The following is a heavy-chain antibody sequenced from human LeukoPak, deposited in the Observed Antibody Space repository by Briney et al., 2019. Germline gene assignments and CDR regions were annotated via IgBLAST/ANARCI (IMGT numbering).Heavy chain of an antibody. CDR2: IKQDGSEK. CDR3: ARDTQGGLYYYYMDV. Sequence: GGSLRLSCAASGFTFSSYWMSWVRQAPGKGLEWVANIKQDGSEKYYVDSVKGRFTISRDNAKNSLYLQMNSLRAEDTAVYYCARDTQGGLYYYYMDVWGKGTTVTVSS. D-gene: IGHD3-16*01. CDR1: GFTFSSYW. V-gene: IGHV3-7*01. J-gene: IGHJ6*03.